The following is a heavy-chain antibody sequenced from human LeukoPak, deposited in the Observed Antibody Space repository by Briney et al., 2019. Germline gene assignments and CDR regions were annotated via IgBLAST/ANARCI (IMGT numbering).Heavy chain of an antibody. Sequence: PGGSLRLSCAASGFTFSSYWMSWVRQAPGKGLEWVADIKQDGSEKYYVDSVKGRFTISRDNAKNSLYLQMNSLRAEDTAVYYCARDRGGWLRFFAPVFDYWGQGTLVTVSS. V-gene: IGHV3-7*01. CDR2: IKQDGSEK. J-gene: IGHJ4*02. CDR1: GFTFSSYW. CDR3: ARDRGGWLRFFAPVFDY. D-gene: IGHD5-12*01.